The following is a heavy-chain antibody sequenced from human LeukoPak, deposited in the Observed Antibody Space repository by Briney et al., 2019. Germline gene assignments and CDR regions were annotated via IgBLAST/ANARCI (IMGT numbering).Heavy chain of an antibody. V-gene: IGHV3-7*01. CDR1: GFSISSYW. Sequence: GESLRLSCEASGFSISSYWMTWVRQAPGKGLEWVANIKKQGSEKYYVDSVKGRFTIARDNAKNSLYLQMNNLRAEDTAMYYCARHAYYVFDIWGQGTMVTVSS. CDR2: IKKQGSEK. CDR3: ARHAYYVFDI. D-gene: IGHD3-10*01. J-gene: IGHJ3*02.